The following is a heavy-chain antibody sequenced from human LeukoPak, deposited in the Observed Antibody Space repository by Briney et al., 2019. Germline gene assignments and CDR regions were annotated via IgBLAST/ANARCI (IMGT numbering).Heavy chain of an antibody. CDR3: ARVSSSSWYVDY. CDR1: GYTFTSYD. CDR2: MNPNSGNT. V-gene: IGHV1-8*03. Sequence: EASVKVSCKASGYTFTSYDINWVRQATGQGLEWIGWMNPNSGNTGYAQKFQGRVTITRNTSISTAYMELSSLRSEDTAVYYCARVSSSSWYVDYWGQGTLVTVSS. J-gene: IGHJ4*02. D-gene: IGHD6-13*01.